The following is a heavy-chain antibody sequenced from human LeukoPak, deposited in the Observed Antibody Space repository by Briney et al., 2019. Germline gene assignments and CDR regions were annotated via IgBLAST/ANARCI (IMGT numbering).Heavy chain of an antibody. J-gene: IGHJ4*02. V-gene: IGHV3-21*01. D-gene: IGHD1-1*01. CDR2: ISSSSSYI. CDR3: ARTKGTVLSPVIDY. Sequence: GGSLRLSCAASGFTFSSYSMNWVRQAPGKGLEWVSSISSSSSYISYADSMKGRFTISRDNAKNSLYLQMNSLRAEDTAVYYCARTKGTVLSPVIDYWGQGTLVTVSS. CDR1: GFTFSSYS.